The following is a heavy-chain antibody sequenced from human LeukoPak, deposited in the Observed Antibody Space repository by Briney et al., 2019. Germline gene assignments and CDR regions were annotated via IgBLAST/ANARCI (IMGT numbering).Heavy chain of an antibody. CDR2: INPSGSST. J-gene: IGHJ4*02. D-gene: IGHD7-27*01. V-gene: IGHV1-46*01. Sequence: ASVKVSCTASGYSFTSYYMHWVRQAPGQGLEWMGIINPSGSSTTYAQKFQGRVTMTRDTSTSTVYMELSSLRSEDTAVYYCARVSLGRDYFDYWGQGTLVTVSS. CDR3: ARVSLGRDYFDY. CDR1: GYSFTSYY.